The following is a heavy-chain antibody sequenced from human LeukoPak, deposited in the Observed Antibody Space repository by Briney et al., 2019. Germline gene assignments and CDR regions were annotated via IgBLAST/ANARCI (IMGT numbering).Heavy chain of an antibody. J-gene: IGHJ4*02. Sequence: GGSLRLSCAASRFTFSSYSMNWVRQAPGKGLEWVSSISSSGNYIYYADSVKGRFTISRDNAKNSLYLQMDSLRAEDTAEYYCAREYSSNWYPFDYWGQGILVTVSS. CDR2: ISSSGNYI. V-gene: IGHV3-21*01. CDR1: RFTFSSYS. D-gene: IGHD6-13*01. CDR3: AREYSSNWYPFDY.